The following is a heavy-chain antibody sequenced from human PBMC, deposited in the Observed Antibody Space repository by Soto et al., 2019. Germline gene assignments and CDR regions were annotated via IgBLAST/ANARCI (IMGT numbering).Heavy chain of an antibody. CDR3: ARTSHYGSGSYPFFDY. Sequence: ASVKVSCKASGYTFTSYAMHWVRQAPGQRLEWMGWINAGNGNTKYSQKFQGRVTITRDTSASTAYMELSSLRSEDTAVYYCARTSHYGSGSYPFFDYWGQGTLVTVSS. CDR2: INAGNGNT. CDR1: GYTFTSYA. V-gene: IGHV1-3*01. J-gene: IGHJ4*02. D-gene: IGHD3-10*01.